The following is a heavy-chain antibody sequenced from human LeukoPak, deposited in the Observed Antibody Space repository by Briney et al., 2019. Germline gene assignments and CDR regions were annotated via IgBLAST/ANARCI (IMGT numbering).Heavy chain of an antibody. Sequence: SETLSLTCTVSGDSISSGGHYWTWIRQPAGKGLEWIGRIYTNGGTDYNPSLKSRVTISLDTSKNQFSLKLSSVTAADTAVYYCARFIAAPYYFDYWGRGTLVTVSS. CDR1: GDSISSGGHY. CDR3: ARFIAAPYYFDY. J-gene: IGHJ4*02. CDR2: IYTNGGT. V-gene: IGHV4-61*02. D-gene: IGHD6-13*01.